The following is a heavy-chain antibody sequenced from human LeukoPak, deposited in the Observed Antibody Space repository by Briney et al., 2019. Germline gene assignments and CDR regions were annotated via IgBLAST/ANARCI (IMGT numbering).Heavy chain of an antibody. CDR2: ISGSGGST. CDR3: AKDPYCSSTSCYFVGY. V-gene: IGHV3-23*01. Sequence: GGSLRLSCAASGFTFSSYAMSWVRQAPGKGLEWVSAISGSGGSTYYADSVKGRCTISRDNSKNTLYLQMNSLRAEDTAVYYCAKDPYCSSTSCYFVGYWGQGTLVTVSS. CDR1: GFTFSSYA. J-gene: IGHJ4*02. D-gene: IGHD2-2*01.